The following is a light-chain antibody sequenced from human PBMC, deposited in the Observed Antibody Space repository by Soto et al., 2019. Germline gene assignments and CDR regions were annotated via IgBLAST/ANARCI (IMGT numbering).Light chain of an antibody. J-gene: IGLJ1*01. V-gene: IGLV2-14*01. CDR3: SSYTSSSIDYV. CDR1: SSHVGGYNY. Sequence: QCALTQPASVSGSPGQSITISCTGTSSHVGGYNYVSWYQQHPGKAPKLMIYEVSNRPSGVSNRFSGSKSGNTASLTISGLQAEDEADYYCSSYTSSSIDYVFGTGTKLTVL. CDR2: EVS.